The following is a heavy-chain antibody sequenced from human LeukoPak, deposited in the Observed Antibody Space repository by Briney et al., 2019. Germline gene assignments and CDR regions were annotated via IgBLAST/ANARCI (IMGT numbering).Heavy chain of an antibody. J-gene: IGHJ3*02. CDR1: GFTFSSYE. CDR3: ARELGAFDI. V-gene: IGHV3-21*01. CDR2: ISSSSSYI. Sequence: PGGSLRLSCAASGFTFSSYEMNWVRQAPGKGLEWVSSISSSSSYIYYAGSLKGRFTISRDNAKNSLYLQMNSPRAEDTAVYYCARELGAFDIWGQGTMVTVSS. D-gene: IGHD7-27*01.